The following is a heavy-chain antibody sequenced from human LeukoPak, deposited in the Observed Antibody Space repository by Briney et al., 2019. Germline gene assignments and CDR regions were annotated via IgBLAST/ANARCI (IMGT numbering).Heavy chain of an antibody. CDR1: GFTFGNYW. CDR3: AKWTSGSGRGSHFDY. D-gene: IGHD3-10*01. V-gene: IGHV3-53*01. J-gene: IGHJ4*02. CDR2: LYSGGNK. Sequence: PGGSLRLSCAASGFTFGNYWMHWVRQAPGKGLEWVSILYSGGNKYYTDSLKGRFTISRDNSKNTLYLQMNSLRAEDTAVYYCAKWTSGSGRGSHFDYWGQGTLVTVSS.